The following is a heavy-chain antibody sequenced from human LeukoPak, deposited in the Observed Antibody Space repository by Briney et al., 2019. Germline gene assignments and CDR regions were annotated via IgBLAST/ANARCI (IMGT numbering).Heavy chain of an antibody. D-gene: IGHD6-19*01. CDR1: SGTISSSSFY. J-gene: IGHJ4*02. CDR2: FYYSGDT. CDR3: ARLPYSSGWYFGFDY. Sequence: SETLSLTCSVSSGTISSSSFYWGWIRQPPGKGLEWIGSFYYSGDTNYNPSLKSRVTISVDTSKNQFSLKLSSVTAADTAVYYCARLPYSSGWYFGFDYWGQGTLVTVSS. V-gene: IGHV4-39*01.